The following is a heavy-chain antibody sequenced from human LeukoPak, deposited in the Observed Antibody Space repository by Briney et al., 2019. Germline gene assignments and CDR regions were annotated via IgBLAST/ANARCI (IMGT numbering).Heavy chain of an antibody. CDR2: IRYDGSNK. V-gene: IGHV3-30*02. CDR3: ARDKLRGSAGNYYYMDV. Sequence: GGSLRLSCAASGFTFSSYGMHWVRQAPGKGLEWVAFIRYDGSNKYYADSVKARFTISRDNSKNTLYLQMNSLSADDTAVYYCARDKLRGSAGNYYYMDVWAKGPRSPSP. J-gene: IGHJ6*03. CDR1: GFTFSSYG. D-gene: IGHD1-26*01.